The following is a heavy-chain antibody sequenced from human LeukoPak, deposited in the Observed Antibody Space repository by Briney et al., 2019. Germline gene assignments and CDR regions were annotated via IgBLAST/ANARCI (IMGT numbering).Heavy chain of an antibody. CDR3: ARFAATAPYYHYYYLDV. D-gene: IGHD1-26*01. CDR2: IYYSGST. V-gene: IGHV4-59*01. Sequence: PSETLSLTCAVYGGSFSGYYWSWIRQPPGKGLEWIGSIYYSGSTNYNPSLKSRVTISVGTSKNQFSLELSSVTAADTAVYYCARFAATAPYYHYYYLDVWGKGTTVTISS. J-gene: IGHJ6*03. CDR1: GGSFSGYY.